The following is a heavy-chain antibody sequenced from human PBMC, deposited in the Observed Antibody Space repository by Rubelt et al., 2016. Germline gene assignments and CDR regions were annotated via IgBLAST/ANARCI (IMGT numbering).Heavy chain of an antibody. J-gene: IGHJ4*02. CDR1: GYTFSHYY. CDR3: ARAADQDFDY. CDR2: IKASDGTT. Sequence: QVQLVQSGAEVKKPGASVKVSCKASGYTFSHYYMHWVRQAPGQGLEWMGMIKASDGTTRHAQKFEDRVTVTRDTSTRTLYMERSSLRSEDTAVYYCARAADQDFDYWGQGTLVTVSS. V-gene: IGHV1-46*01.